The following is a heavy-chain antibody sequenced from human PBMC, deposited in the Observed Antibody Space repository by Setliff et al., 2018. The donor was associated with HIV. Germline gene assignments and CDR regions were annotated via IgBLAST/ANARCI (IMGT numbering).Heavy chain of an antibody. CDR1: GFTFTTYW. J-gene: IGHJ3*02. CDR3: VRDVKTYDI. CDR2: IKQDGSER. Sequence: PGGSLRLSCAASGFTFTTYWMGWVRQAPGKGLEWVANIKQDGSERKHVDSVKGRFSISRDNAKNSMYLQMNSLRAEDTAIYYCVRDVKTYDIWGQGTMVTVSS. V-gene: IGHV3-7*05.